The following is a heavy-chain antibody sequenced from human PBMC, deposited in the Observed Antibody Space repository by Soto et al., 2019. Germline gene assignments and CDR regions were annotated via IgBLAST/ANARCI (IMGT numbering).Heavy chain of an antibody. CDR2: IIPILSIA. Sequence: QVQLVQSGAEVKEPGSSVKVSCKASGDTFSSYTISWVRQAPGQGLEWMGRIIPILSIAHYARNLQGRVTITADKSTRTAYMELSSLGSEDTAVYYCAREKGRINPYCFDYWGQGTLVTVSS. J-gene: IGHJ4*02. CDR3: AREKGRINPYCFDY. V-gene: IGHV1-69*08. CDR1: GDTFSSYT. D-gene: IGHD3-10*01.